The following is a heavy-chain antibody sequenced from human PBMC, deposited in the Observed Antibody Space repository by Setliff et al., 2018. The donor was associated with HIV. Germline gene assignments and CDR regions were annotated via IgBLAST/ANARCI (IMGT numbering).Heavy chain of an antibody. CDR2: RYYSGST. CDR3: ARLRYGSGIPLDV. V-gene: IGHV4-39*01. J-gene: IGHJ6*04. Sequence: PLETLSLTCTVSGASISSSTDYWGWIRQSPGKGLEWIGSRYYSGSTYQNPSLKSRVTIPVDTSKNQFSLELSSVTAADTAVYYCARLRYGSGIPLDVWGTGISVTVSS. D-gene: IGHD3-10*01. CDR1: GASISSSTDY.